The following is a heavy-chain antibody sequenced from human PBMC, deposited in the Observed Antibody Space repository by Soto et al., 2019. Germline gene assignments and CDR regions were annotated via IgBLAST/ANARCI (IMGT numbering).Heavy chain of an antibody. V-gene: IGHV3-48*01. CDR3: AREYCSGGSCYGAVDY. CDR1: GFTFSSYS. CDR2: ISSSGFTI. Sequence: PGGSLRLSCAASGFTFSSYSMNWVRQAPGKGLEWVSYISSSGFTIYYADSVKGRFTISRDNAKNSLYLQMNSLRAEDTAAYYCAREYCSGGSCYGAVDYWGQGALVTVSS. J-gene: IGHJ4*02. D-gene: IGHD2-15*01.